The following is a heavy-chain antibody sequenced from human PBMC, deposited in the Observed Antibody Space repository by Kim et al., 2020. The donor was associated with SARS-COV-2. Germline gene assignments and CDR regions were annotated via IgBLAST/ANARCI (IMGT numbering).Heavy chain of an antibody. Sequence: SETLSLTCTVSGGSMNSGTYYWGCIRQAPGMGLEWIGNIYKDGSAYYNPSLKSRVTISVDPSTNQFSLQLRYVTAADTSVYYCARHAGSRGYYGSASYYYLDFWGQGTLVTVSS. V-gene: IGHV4-39*01. CDR1: GGSMNSGTYY. CDR3: ARHAGSRGYYGSASYYYLDF. CDR2: IYKDGSA. D-gene: IGHD3-10*01. J-gene: IGHJ4*02.